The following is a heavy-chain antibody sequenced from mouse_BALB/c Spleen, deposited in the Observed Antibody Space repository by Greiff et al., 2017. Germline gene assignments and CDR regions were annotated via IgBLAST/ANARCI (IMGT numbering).Heavy chain of an antibody. Sequence: LQQPGSELVRPGASVKLSCKASGYTFTSYWMHWVKQRPGQGLEWIGNIYPGSGSTNYDEKFKSKATLTVDTSSSTAYMQLSSLTSEDSAVYYCTRLDYLAYWGQGTLVTVSA. CDR2: IYPGSGST. J-gene: IGHJ3*01. CDR3: TRLDYLAY. CDR1: GYTFTSYW. D-gene: IGHD2-4*01. V-gene: IGHV1S22*01.